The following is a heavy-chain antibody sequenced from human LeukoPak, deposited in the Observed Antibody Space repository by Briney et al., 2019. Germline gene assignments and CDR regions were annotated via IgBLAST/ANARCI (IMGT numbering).Heavy chain of an antibody. V-gene: IGHV1-2*02. J-gene: IGHJ3*01. CDR1: ESIFTNLL. CDR3: AREGVGFDS. CDR2: LVAKNGGT. Sequence: ASVKVSCKASESIFTNLLIHWVRQAPGQGLEWMGWLVAKNGGTHYAQNFQGRVTMTRDTSIRTAYMELSGLRSDDTAVYYCAREGVGFDSWGQGTMVTVSS.